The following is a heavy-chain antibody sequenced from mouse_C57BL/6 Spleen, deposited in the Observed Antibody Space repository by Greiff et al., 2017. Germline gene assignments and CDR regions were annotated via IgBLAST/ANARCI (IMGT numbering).Heavy chain of an antibody. CDR2: IYPGSGST. CDR3: ARNYYGSNLYAMDY. D-gene: IGHD1-1*01. Sequence: VQLQQPGAELVKPGASVKMSCKASGYTFTSYWITWVKQRPGQGLEWIGDIYPGSGSTNYNEQFKSKATLTVDTSSSTAYMQLSSLTSEDSAVYYCARNYYGSNLYAMDYWGQGTSVTVSS. J-gene: IGHJ4*01. CDR1: GYTFTSYW. V-gene: IGHV1-55*01.